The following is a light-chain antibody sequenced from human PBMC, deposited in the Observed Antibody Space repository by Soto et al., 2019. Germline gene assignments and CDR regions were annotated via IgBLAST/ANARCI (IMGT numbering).Light chain of an antibody. J-gene: IGLJ1*01. CDR2: EVS. CDR1: SSDVGGYNY. V-gene: IGLV2-14*01. Sequence: QSVLPQPPSVSGSPGQSITISCTGTSSDVGGYNYVSWYQQHPGKAPKLMIYEVSNRPSGVSNRFSGSKSGNTASLTISGLQAEDEADYYCSSYTSNSTHVFGTGTKVTVL. CDR3: SSYTSNSTHV.